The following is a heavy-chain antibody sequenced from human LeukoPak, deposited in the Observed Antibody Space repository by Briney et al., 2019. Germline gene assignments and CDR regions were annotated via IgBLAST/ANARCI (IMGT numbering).Heavy chain of an antibody. Sequence: GGSLRLSCAASGFTFKTYGMHWVRQAPGKGLEWGALIWYDGSENYYADSVEGRFTISRDNPKNTLYLQMNNLRAEDTALYYCARDSADGGKSGYYFDYWGQGTLVTVSS. CDR1: GFTFKTYG. CDR3: ARDSADGGKSGYYFDY. D-gene: IGHD4-23*01. CDR2: IWYDGSEN. J-gene: IGHJ4*02. V-gene: IGHV3-33*01.